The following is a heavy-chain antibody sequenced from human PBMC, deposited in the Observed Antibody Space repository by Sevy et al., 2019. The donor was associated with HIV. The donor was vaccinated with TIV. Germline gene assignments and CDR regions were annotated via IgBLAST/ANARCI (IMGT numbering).Heavy chain of an antibody. CDR1: GGTFNMYA. V-gene: IGHV1-69*06. D-gene: IGHD2-21*01. Sequence: ASVKVSCKSSGGTFNMYAISWVRQAPGQGLEWMGGIIPLSGTPNYAQKFQDRVTMTADKSTKTAYMGLRSLTSDDTAMYFCARDPREPHSFFDYWGQGTLVTVSS. CDR2: IIPLSGTP. J-gene: IGHJ4*02. CDR3: ARDPREPHSFFDY.